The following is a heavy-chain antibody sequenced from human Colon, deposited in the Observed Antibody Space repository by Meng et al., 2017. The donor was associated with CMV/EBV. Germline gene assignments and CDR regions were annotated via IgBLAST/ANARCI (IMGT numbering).Heavy chain of an antibody. J-gene: IGHJ6*02. D-gene: IGHD5-18*01. CDR3: VRDTAGAGMDI. CDR1: GISVGSPY. CDR2: IYSGGST. Sequence: GESLKISCAASGISVGSPYMTWVRQAPGKGLEWVSIIYSGGSTAYADSVKGRFTISRDTSKNTVYLQMSSLSAEDTGVYYCVRDTAGAGMDIWGQGTTVTVSS. V-gene: IGHV3-53*01.